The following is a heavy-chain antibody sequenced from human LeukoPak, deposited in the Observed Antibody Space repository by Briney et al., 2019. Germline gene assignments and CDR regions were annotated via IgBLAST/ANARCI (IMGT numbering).Heavy chain of an antibody. Sequence: PGGSLRLSCAASGFTFSTYGMHWVRQAPGKGLEWVAFIRYDGGDKYYADSVKGRFTISRDNSKNTLYLQMNSLRVEDTAVYYCAKDRGIVVVTATFDYWGQGTLVTVSS. CDR2: IRYDGGDK. CDR3: AKDRGIVVVTATFDY. V-gene: IGHV3-30*02. J-gene: IGHJ4*02. D-gene: IGHD3-22*01. CDR1: GFTFSTYG.